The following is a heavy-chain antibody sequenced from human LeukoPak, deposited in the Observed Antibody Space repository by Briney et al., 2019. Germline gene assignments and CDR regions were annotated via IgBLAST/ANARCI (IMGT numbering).Heavy chain of an antibody. Sequence: PSETLSLTCTVSGGSISSYYWSWIRQPPGKGLEWIGYIYYSGSTNYNPSLKSRVTISVDTSKNQFSLKLSSVTAADTAVYYCARETYYYGSGSYSQRMDVWGKGTTVTVSS. D-gene: IGHD3-10*01. V-gene: IGHV4-59*01. CDR1: GGSISSYY. CDR3: ARETYYYGSGSYSQRMDV. CDR2: IYYSGST. J-gene: IGHJ6*04.